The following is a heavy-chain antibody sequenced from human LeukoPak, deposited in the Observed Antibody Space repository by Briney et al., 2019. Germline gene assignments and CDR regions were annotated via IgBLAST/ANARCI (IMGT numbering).Heavy chain of an antibody. V-gene: IGHV3-66*01. CDR3: AKEQTSSGYFDY. J-gene: IGHJ4*02. CDR1: GFTVRDNY. CDR2: IYSGGNT. D-gene: IGHD3-10*01. Sequence: GGSLRLSCAASGFTVRDNYMSWVRQAPGKGLEWVSLIYSGGNTFYPDSVRGRFTISRGNPKNTLYLLMNSLSAEDTALYYCAKEQTSSGYFDYWGQGTLVTVSS.